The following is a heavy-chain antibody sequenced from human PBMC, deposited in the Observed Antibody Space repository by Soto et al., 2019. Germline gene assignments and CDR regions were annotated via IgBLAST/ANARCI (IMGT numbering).Heavy chain of an antibody. CDR2: ISAYNGNT. J-gene: IGHJ6*02. CDR1: GYTFTSYG. V-gene: IGHV1-18*01. Sequence: ASVKVSCKASGYTFTSYGISWVRQAPGQGHEWMGWISAYNGNTNYAQKLQGRVTMTTDTSTSTAYMELRSLRSDDTAVYYCARVVASWGGYYYYGMDVWGQGTTVTVSS. CDR3: ARVVASWGGYYYYGMDV. D-gene: IGHD2-21*01.